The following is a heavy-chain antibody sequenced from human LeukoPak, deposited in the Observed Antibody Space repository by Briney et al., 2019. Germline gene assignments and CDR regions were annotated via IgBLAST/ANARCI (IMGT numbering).Heavy chain of an antibody. CDR2: INHSGST. CDR1: GGSFSGYY. V-gene: IGHV4-34*01. Sequence: SETLSLTCAVYGGSFSGYYWSWIRQPPGKGLEWIGEINHSGSTNYNPSLKSRVTISVDTSKNQFSLKLSSVTAADTAVYYCARSWDHDSSGYYYVDYWGQGTLVTVSS. CDR3: ARSWDHDSSGYYYVDY. J-gene: IGHJ4*02. D-gene: IGHD3-22*01.